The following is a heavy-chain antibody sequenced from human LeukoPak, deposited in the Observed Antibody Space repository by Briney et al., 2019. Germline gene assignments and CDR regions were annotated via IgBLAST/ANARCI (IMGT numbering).Heavy chain of an antibody. CDR1: GGTFSSYA. CDR3: ARDGSGYYYGRGHDAFDI. D-gene: IGHD3-22*01. V-gene: IGHV1-69*06. J-gene: IGHJ3*02. CDR2: IIPIFGTA. Sequence: ASVKVSCKASGGTFSSYAISWVRQAPGQGLEWMGGIIPIFGTANYAQKFQGRVTITADKSTSTAYMELSSLRSEDTAVYYCARDGSGYYYGRGHDAFDIWGQGTMVTVSS.